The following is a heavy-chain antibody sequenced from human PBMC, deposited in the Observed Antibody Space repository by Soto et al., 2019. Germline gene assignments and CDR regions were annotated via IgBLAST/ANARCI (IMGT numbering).Heavy chain of an antibody. D-gene: IGHD3-10*01. V-gene: IGHV3-66*01. Sequence: PGGSLRLSCAASGFTVSSNYMSWVRQTPGKGLEWVSVIYSAGTTYYADSVKGRFAISRDNSKNTLYLQMNSLRAEDTAVYYCARYYCGSGSYFAYSWGQGTLVTVSS. CDR1: GFTVSSNY. CDR2: IYSAGTT. J-gene: IGHJ4*02. CDR3: ARYYCGSGSYFAYS.